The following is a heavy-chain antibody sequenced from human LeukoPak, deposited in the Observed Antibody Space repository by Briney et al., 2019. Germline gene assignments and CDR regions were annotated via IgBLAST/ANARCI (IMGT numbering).Heavy chain of an antibody. CDR3: ARDIVVVVAATLDAFDI. D-gene: IGHD2-15*01. CDR2: ISSSSSYI. Sequence: GGSLRLSCAASGFTFSGYSMNWVRQAPGKGLEWVSSISSSSSYIYYADSVKGRFTISRDNAKNSLYLQINSLRAEDTAVYYCARDIVVVVAATLDAFDIWGQGTMVTVSS. J-gene: IGHJ3*02. V-gene: IGHV3-21*01. CDR1: GFTFSGYS.